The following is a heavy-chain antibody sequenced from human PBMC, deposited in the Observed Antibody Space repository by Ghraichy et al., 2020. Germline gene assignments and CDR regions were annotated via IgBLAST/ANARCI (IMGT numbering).Heavy chain of an antibody. J-gene: IGHJ4*02. CDR1: GFTFSSYS. V-gene: IGHV3-48*02. D-gene: IGHD1-26*01. CDR3: ARTGAELLKFDC. CDR2: ISSSSSTI. Sequence: GGSLRLSCAASGFTFSSYSMNWVRQAPGKGPEWVSYISSSSSTISYADSVKGRFTTSRDNAKNSLYLQMNSLRDEDTAVYYCARTGAELLKFDCWGQGTLVTVSS.